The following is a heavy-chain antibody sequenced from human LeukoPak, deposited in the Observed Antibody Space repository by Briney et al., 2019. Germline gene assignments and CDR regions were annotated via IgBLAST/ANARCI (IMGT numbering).Heavy chain of an antibody. V-gene: IGHV3-7*01. CDR2: IKEDGTEK. Sequence: PGGSLRLSCAVSGFTFSSYWMSWVRQAPGKGLEWVANIKEDGTEKYYQDSVKGRFTISRDNAKNSLYLQMNSLRAEDTAVYYCARDGWSPDYWGQGTLVTVSS. J-gene: IGHJ4*02. CDR1: GFTFSSYW. CDR3: ARDGWSPDY.